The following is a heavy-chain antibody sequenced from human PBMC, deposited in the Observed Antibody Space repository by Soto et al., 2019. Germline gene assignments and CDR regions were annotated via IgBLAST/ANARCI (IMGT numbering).Heavy chain of an antibody. Sequence: PSETLSLTCTVSGGSISSGDYYWSWIRQPPGKGLEWIGYIYYSGSTYYNPSLKSRVTISVDTSKNQFSLKLSSVTAADTAVYYCARPKGGYDYLFDYWGQGTLVTVSS. CDR2: IYYSGST. D-gene: IGHD5-12*01. CDR3: ARPKGGYDYLFDY. J-gene: IGHJ4*02. V-gene: IGHV4-30-4*01. CDR1: GGSISSGDYY.